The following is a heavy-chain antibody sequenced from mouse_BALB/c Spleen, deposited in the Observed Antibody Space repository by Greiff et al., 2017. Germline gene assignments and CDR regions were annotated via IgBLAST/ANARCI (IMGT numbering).Heavy chain of an antibody. CDR2: ISYDGSN. CDR3: ARGGSRYYFDY. Sequence: VQLKESGPGLVKPSQSLSLTCSVTGYSITSGYYWNWIRQFPGNKLEWMGYISYDGSNNYNPSLKNRISITRDTSKNQFFLKLNSVTTEDTATYYCARGGSRYYFDYWGQGTTLTVSS. V-gene: IGHV3-6*02. CDR1: GYSITSGYY. J-gene: IGHJ2*01.